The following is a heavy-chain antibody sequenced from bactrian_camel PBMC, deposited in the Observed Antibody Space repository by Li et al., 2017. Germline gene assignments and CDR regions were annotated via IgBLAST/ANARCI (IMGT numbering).Heavy chain of an antibody. D-gene: IGHD4*01. CDR1: GGIRGSVY. J-gene: IGHJ4*01. Sequence: VQLVESGGGSVQVGGSLRLSCAASGGIRGSVYMSWVRQASGKGLEWVASIYRDGSRVFYANYAKGRFTISRDNAENTVSLQMNNLTPEDTAIYYCAAGGHTIATVLQFMRARPVYYHWAQGTQVTVS. CDR2: IYRDGSRV. CDR3: AAGGHTIATVLQFMRARPVYYH. V-gene: IGHV3-2*01.